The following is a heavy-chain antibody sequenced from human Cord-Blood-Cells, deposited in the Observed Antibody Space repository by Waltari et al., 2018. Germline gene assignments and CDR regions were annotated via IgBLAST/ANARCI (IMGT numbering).Heavy chain of an antibody. D-gene: IGHD6-13*01. Sequence: QLQLQESGSGLVKPSQPLSLTCAASGGSIGSGGYSCSWIRPPPGKGLEWIGYIYHSGSTYYNPSLKSRVTISVDRSKNQFSLKLSSVTAADTAVYYCARVAAAAEIDYWGQGTLVTVSS. J-gene: IGHJ4*02. CDR1: GGSIGSGGYS. CDR3: ARVAAAAEIDY. CDR2: IYHSGST. V-gene: IGHV4-30-2*01.